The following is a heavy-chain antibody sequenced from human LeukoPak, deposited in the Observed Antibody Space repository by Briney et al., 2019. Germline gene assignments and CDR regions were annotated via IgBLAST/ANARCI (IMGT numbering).Heavy chain of an antibody. V-gene: IGHV3-23*01. Sequence: PGGSLRLSCAASGFTFSSYAMHWVRQAPGRGLEWVSAISGSADSTYYADSVKGRFTISRDNSKSTLYLQMNSLRADDTAVYYCAKDQQQLISVSFDYWGQGTLVTVSS. D-gene: IGHD6-13*01. CDR2: ISGSADST. CDR1: GFTFSSYA. CDR3: AKDQQQLISVSFDY. J-gene: IGHJ4*02.